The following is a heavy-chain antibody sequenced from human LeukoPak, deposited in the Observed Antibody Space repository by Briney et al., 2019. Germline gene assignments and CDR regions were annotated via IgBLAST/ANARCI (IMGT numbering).Heavy chain of an antibody. Sequence: GGSLRLSCAASGFTFSSYAMSWVRQAPGKGLEWVALISYDGSNKYNADSVKGRFTISRDNSKNTLYLQMNSLRAEDTALYYCAKGVDFTVTTWVEGYFDYWGQGTLVTVSS. J-gene: IGHJ4*02. CDR2: ISYDGSNK. D-gene: IGHD4-17*01. CDR3: AKGVDFTVTTWVEGYFDY. CDR1: GFTFSSYA. V-gene: IGHV3-30*04.